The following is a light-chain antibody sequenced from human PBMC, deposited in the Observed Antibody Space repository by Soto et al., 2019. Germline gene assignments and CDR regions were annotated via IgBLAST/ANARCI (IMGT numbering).Light chain of an antibody. Sequence: EIVLTQSPGTLSLSPGERATLSCRASQTVTSSYLAWYQRKPAQAPRLLMYGASIRPSGIPYGCSGSGYGTDFTLTISRLEPEDFAVYYCHQRRRWSLYTFGRGTKVDIK. J-gene: IGKJ2*01. CDR1: QTVTSSY. CDR3: HQRRRWSLYT. CDR2: GAS. V-gene: IGKV3D-20*02.